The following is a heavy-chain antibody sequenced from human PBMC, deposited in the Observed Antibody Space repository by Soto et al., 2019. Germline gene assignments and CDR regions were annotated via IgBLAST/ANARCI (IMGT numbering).Heavy chain of an antibody. CDR2: TRNKAKSYTT. CDR1: GFTFSDHY. CDR3: ARGPSSASDYSYGMDV. V-gene: IGHV3-72*01. J-gene: IGHJ6*02. D-gene: IGHD6-19*01. Sequence: EVQLVESGGGLVQPGGSLRLSCAASGFTFSDHYMDWVCQAPGKGLEWVGRTRNKAKSYTTQYAASVKGRFTISRDDSKNSLYLQMNSLKTEDTAVYYCARGPSSASDYSYGMDVWGQGTTVTVSS.